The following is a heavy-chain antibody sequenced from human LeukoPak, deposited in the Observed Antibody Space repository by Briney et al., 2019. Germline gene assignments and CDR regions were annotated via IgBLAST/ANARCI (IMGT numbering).Heavy chain of an antibody. D-gene: IGHD4-17*01. Sequence: ASVKVSCKVSGYTLTELSMHWVRQAPGKGLEWMGGFDPEDGETIYAQKFQGRVTMTEDTSTDTAYMELSSLRSEDTAVYYCASFNDYGDPYYFDYWGQGTLVTVSS. CDR3: ASFNDYGDPYYFDY. CDR2: FDPEDGET. V-gene: IGHV1-24*01. J-gene: IGHJ4*02. CDR1: GYTLTELS.